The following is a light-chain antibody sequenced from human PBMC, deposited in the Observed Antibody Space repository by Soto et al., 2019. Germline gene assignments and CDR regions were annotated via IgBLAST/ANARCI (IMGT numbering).Light chain of an antibody. CDR2: DDS. Sequence: SYELTQPPSVSVAPGQTATITCGGNNIGSKSVHWYQQRPGQAPVLVVYDDSDRHSGIPERFSGSNSGNTATLTISRVEAGDEADYYCQVWDSSSYVFGTGTKVTVL. CDR1: NIGSKS. CDR3: QVWDSSSYV. V-gene: IGLV3-21*02. J-gene: IGLJ1*01.